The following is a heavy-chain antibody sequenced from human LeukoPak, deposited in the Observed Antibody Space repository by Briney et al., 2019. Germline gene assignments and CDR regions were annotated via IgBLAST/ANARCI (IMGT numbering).Heavy chain of an antibody. Sequence: GGSLRLSCAASGFTFSSYEMNWVRQAPGKGLEWVSYISGSGSTIYYADSVKGRFTISRDNAKNSLFLQMNSLRAEDTAVYFCARASSGWQFDYWGQGTLVTVSS. V-gene: IGHV3-48*03. CDR1: GFTFSSYE. D-gene: IGHD6-19*01. CDR3: ARASSGWQFDY. J-gene: IGHJ4*02. CDR2: ISGSGSTI.